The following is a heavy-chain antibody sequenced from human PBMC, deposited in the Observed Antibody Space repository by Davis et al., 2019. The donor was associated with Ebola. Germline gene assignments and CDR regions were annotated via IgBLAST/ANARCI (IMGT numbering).Heavy chain of an antibody. J-gene: IGHJ5*02. CDR2: INHSRST. CDR1: GGSISSSSYY. D-gene: IGHD3-9*01. Sequence: MPSETLSLTCTVSGGSISSSSYYWSWIRQPPGKGLEWIGEINHSRSTNYNPSLKSRVTISVDTSKNQFSLKLSSVTAADTAVYYCARELVIRKGWFDPWGQGTLVTVSS. CDR3: ARELVIRKGWFDP. V-gene: IGHV4-39*07.